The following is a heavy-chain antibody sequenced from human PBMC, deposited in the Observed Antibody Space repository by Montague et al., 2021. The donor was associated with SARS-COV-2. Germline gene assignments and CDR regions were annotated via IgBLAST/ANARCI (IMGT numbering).Heavy chain of an antibody. CDR3: ARTKTATGNFYGLDV. CDR2: IDTGSVS. Sequence: SLRLSCAASGFGFNSYDMHWVRQLPGGGLQWVSAIDTGSVSYYADSVEARFVVSRENARNSLYLQMNNLGAGDTAVYYCARTKTATGNFYGLDVWGQGTTVIVSS. J-gene: IGHJ6*02. V-gene: IGHV3-13*01. CDR1: GFGFNSYD. D-gene: IGHD6-13*01.